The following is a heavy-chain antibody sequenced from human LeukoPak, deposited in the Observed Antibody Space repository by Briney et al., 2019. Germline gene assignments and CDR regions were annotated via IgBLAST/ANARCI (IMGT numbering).Heavy chain of an antibody. V-gene: IGHV3-69-1*01. CDR2: ISSSSSI. J-gene: IGHJ5*02. CDR3: ARDLGDSLFDP. Sequence: GGSLRLSCAASGFTFSNYNMNWVRQAPGKGLEWVSSISSSSSINYADSLKGRFTTSRDNSKNTLYLQMNSLRAEDTAVYYCARDLGDSLFDPWGQGTLVTVSS. D-gene: IGHD3-10*01. CDR1: GFTFSNYN.